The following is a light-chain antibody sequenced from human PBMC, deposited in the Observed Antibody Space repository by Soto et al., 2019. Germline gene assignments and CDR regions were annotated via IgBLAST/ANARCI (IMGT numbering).Light chain of an antibody. CDR3: QQYNSWPPFT. CDR2: GAS. Sequence: EIVMTQSPATLSVSPGERATLSCRASQSVSSNLAWYQQKPGQAPRLLIYGASTRATGIPARFSGSGSGTAFTLTISSLQSEDFAVYYCQQYNSWPPFTFGPGTKVDIK. V-gene: IGKV3-15*01. CDR1: QSVSSN. J-gene: IGKJ3*01.